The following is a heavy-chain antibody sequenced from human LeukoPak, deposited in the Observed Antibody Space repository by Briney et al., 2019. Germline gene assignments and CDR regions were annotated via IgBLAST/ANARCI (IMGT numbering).Heavy chain of an antibody. D-gene: IGHD4-17*01. CDR2: IYYSGST. V-gene: IGHV4-59*12. CDR1: GGSISSYY. J-gene: IGHJ4*02. Sequence: SETLSLTCTVSGGSISSYYWSWIRQPPGKGLEWIGYIYYSGSTNYNPSLQSRVTISVDMSKNQFSLKLSSVTAADTAVYYCARGPAATGSEAYGDYPRHFDYWGQGTLVTVSS. CDR3: ARGPAATGSEAYGDYPRHFDY.